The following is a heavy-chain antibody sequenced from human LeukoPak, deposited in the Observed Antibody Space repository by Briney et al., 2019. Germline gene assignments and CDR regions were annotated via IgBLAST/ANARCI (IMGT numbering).Heavy chain of an antibody. D-gene: IGHD3-16*01. CDR2: INYSGST. CDR3: ARHRPGERRFDP. J-gene: IGHJ5*02. V-gene: IGHV4-59*08. CDR1: GGSLRNDY. Sequence: SETLSLTCAVSGGSLRNDYWSWIRQPPGKGLEWIAYINYSGSTNYNPSLESRVTISVDTPKNLFSLKFTSVTAADTAVYYCARHRPGERRFDPWGQGTLVTVSS.